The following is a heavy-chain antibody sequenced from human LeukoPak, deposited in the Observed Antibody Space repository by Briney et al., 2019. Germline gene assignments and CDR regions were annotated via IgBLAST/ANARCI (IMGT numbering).Heavy chain of an antibody. CDR3: ARTTEGGYTYGYFYYYYMDV. CDR1: GGSISSYY. CDR2: IYYSGST. Sequence: PSETLSLTCTVAGGSISSYYWSSIRQPPGKGLEWIGYIYYSGSTNYNPSRKGRVTISVDTSKNQFSLKLTSVTAADTAVYYCARTTEGGYTYGYFYYYYMDVWGKGTTVTISS. V-gene: IGHV4-59*01. D-gene: IGHD5-18*01. J-gene: IGHJ6*03.